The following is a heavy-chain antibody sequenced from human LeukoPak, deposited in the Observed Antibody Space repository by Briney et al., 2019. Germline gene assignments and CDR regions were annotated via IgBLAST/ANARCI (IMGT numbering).Heavy chain of an antibody. Sequence: PSETLSLTCTVPGGSISSSSYYWGWIRQPPGKGLEWIGSIYYSGSTYYNPSLKSRVTISVDTSKNQFSLKLSSVTAADTAVYYCARHHGYSSGSTDWFDPWGQGTLVTVSP. CDR1: GGSISSSSYY. D-gene: IGHD6-19*01. V-gene: IGHV4-39*01. CDR3: ARHHGYSSGSTDWFDP. J-gene: IGHJ5*02. CDR2: IYYSGST.